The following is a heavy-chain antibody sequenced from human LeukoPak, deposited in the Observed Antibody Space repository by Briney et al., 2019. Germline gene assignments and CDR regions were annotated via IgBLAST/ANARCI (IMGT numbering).Heavy chain of an antibody. CDR1: GGSISSYY. CDR2: IYYSGST. CDR3: ARDDYGAGSSSWFGHYYYYGMDV. J-gene: IGHJ6*02. V-gene: IGHV4-59*01. Sequence: PSETLSLTCTVSGGSISSYYWSWIRQPPGKGLEWIGYIYYSGSTNYNPSLKSRVTISVDTSTTQFSLKLSSVTAADTAVYYCARDDYGAGSSSWFGHYYYYGMDVWGQGTTVTVSS. D-gene: IGHD6-13*01.